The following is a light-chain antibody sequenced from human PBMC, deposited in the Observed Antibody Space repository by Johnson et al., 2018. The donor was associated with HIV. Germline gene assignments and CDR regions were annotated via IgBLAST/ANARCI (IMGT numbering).Light chain of an antibody. Sequence: QSVLTQPPSVSAAPGQTVTISCSGSSSNVGSSFVSWYRQVPGTAPKLLIYDNNKRPSGIPGRFSGSKSGPSATLGITGLQTGDEADYYCGTWDNSLSVFVFGTGTKVTVL. J-gene: IGLJ1*01. CDR2: DNN. V-gene: IGLV1-51*01. CDR3: GTWDNSLSVFV. CDR1: SSNVGSSF.